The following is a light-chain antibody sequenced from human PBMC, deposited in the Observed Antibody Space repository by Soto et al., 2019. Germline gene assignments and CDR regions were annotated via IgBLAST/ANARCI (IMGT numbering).Light chain of an antibody. CDR1: SSDVGGYNY. CDR2: DVS. J-gene: IGLJ1*01. CDR3: CSSPGSYTFV. Sequence: QSALTQPRSVSGSPGQSVTISCTGTSSDVGGYNYVSWYQQHPGKAPRLIIYDVSQRPSGVPDRFSGSKSGNTASLTISGLQAEDEADYSCCSSPGSYTFVFGTGTKVTVL. V-gene: IGLV2-11*01.